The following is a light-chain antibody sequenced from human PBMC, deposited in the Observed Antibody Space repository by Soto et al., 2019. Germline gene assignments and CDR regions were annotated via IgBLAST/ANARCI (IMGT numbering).Light chain of an antibody. CDR3: CSYAGSYGVV. CDR2: DVS. V-gene: IGLV2-11*01. CDR1: SSDVGGYNY. J-gene: IGLJ2*01. Sequence: QSVLTQPRSVSGSPGQSVTISCTGTSSDVGGYNYVSWYQQHPGKAPELVIYDVSKRPSGVPDRLSGSKSGNTASLTISGLQAEDEADYYCCSYAGSYGVVFGGGTKLTVL.